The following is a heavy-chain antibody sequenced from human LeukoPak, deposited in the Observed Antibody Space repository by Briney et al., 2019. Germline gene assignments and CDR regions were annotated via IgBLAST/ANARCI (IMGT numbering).Heavy chain of an antibody. J-gene: IGHJ2*01. CDR3: ARDTYRFFDL. V-gene: IGHV3-7*01. Sequence: PGGSLRLSCVASGFTFSSYWMGWVRQAPGKGLEWVADIKEDGSDKYSVDSMKGRFTISRDNAKNSLYLQMDSLRAKDTAVCYCARDTYRFFDLWGRGALVTVSP. CDR2: IKEDGSDK. CDR1: GFTFSSYW.